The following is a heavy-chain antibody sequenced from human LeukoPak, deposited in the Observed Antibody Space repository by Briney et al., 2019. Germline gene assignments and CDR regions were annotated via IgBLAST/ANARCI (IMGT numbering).Heavy chain of an antibody. CDR1: GFTFSSYS. D-gene: IGHD5-18*01. CDR2: ISSSSSYI. Sequence: GGSLRLSCAASGFTFSSYSMNWVRQAPGKGLEWVSSISSSSSYIYYADSVKGRFTISRDNAKNSPYLQMNSLRAEDTAVYYCARTGYSYGPYYFDYWGQGTLVTVSS. V-gene: IGHV3-21*01. J-gene: IGHJ4*02. CDR3: ARTGYSYGPYYFDY.